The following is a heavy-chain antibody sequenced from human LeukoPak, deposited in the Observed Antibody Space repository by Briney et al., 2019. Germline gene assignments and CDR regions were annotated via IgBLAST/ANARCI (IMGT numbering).Heavy chain of an antibody. Sequence: GGSLRLSCAASGFTFSTYSMNWVRQAPGKGLEWVSYISFSSSTIYYADSVKGRFTISRDNAKNSLYLQMNSLRAEDTAVYYCARDGGGDYYYYYGMGVWGQGTTVTVSS. CDR3: ARDGGGDYYYYYGMGV. D-gene: IGHD3-16*01. CDR1: GFTFSTYS. CDR2: ISFSSSTI. J-gene: IGHJ6*02. V-gene: IGHV3-48*01.